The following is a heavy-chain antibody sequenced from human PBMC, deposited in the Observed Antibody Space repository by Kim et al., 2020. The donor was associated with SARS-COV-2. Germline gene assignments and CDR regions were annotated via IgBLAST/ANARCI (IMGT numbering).Heavy chain of an antibody. Sequence: GGSLRLSCAASGFTFSSYAMSWVRQAPGKGLEWVSAISGSGGSTYYADSVKGRFTISRDNSKNTLYLQMNSLRAEDTAVYYCAKDYDFWSGYYLREGAFDIWGQGTMVTVSS. D-gene: IGHD3-3*01. V-gene: IGHV3-23*01. J-gene: IGHJ3*02. CDR1: GFTFSSYA. CDR3: AKDYDFWSGYYLREGAFDI. CDR2: ISGSGGST.